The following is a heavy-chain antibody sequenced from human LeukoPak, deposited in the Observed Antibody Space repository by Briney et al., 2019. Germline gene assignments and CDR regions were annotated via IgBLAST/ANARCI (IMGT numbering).Heavy chain of an antibody. CDR1: GGTFSSYA. V-gene: IGHV1-69*13. CDR2: IIPIFGTA. Sequence: ASVKVSCKASGGTFSSYAISWVRQAPGQGLEWMGGIIPIFGTANYAQKFQGRVTITADESTSTAYMELSSLRSEDTAVYYCARGRLRLLLLEAFDIWGQGTMVTASS. D-gene: IGHD2-15*01. J-gene: IGHJ3*02. CDR3: ARGRLRLLLLEAFDI.